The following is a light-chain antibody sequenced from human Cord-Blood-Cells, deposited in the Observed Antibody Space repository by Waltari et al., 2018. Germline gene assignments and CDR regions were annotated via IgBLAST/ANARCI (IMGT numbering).Light chain of an antibody. V-gene: IGKV1-39*01. CDR3: QQSYSTPYT. CDR1: QSLSSY. J-gene: IGKJ2*01. Sequence: DIQLTQSPSSLSAPVGDRVTLTCRASQSLSSYLNWYQQKPGKAPKLLIYAASSLQSGVPSRFSGSGSGTDFTLTISSLQPEDFATYYCQQSYSTPYTFGQGTKLEIK. CDR2: AAS.